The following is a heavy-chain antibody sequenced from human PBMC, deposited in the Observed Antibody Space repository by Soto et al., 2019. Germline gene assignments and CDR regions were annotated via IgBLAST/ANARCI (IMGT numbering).Heavy chain of an antibody. D-gene: IGHD3-3*01. V-gene: IGHV3-23*01. CDR2: LSRSGGTT. CDR1: DTLTNYA. CDR3: AALWSGFYTYDY. Sequence: PGGSLRLSCVASDTLTNYAMTWVRQAPGKGLEWVAGLSRSGGTTYYADSVKGRFTISRDSSKSTLYLQMSSLRAEDTAVYYCAALWSGFYTYDYWGQGIVVTVSS. J-gene: IGHJ4*02.